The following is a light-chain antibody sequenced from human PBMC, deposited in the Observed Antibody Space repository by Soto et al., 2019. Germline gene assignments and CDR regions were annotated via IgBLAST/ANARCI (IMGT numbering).Light chain of an antibody. CDR3: QQYVRSPWT. CDR2: GAS. CDR1: QSVSSSY. V-gene: IGKV3-20*01. Sequence: PGERVTLSCRASQSVSSSYLTWYQQKPGQAPRLLIYGASTRATSIPARFSGSGSGTDFTLTISRLEPEDFAVYYCQQYVRSPWTFGQGTKVDIK. J-gene: IGKJ1*01.